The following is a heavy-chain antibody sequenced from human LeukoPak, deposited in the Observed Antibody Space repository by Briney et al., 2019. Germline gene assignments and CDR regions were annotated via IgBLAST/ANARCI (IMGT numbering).Heavy chain of an antibody. J-gene: IGHJ5*02. CDR1: GYTFTNYG. D-gene: IGHD3-22*01. Sequence: ASVKVSFKASGYTFTNYGISWVRQAPGQGLEWMGWISAYNGNTNYAQKLQGSVTMTTDTSTSTAYMELRSLRSDDTAVYYCARDNVVIGWFDPWGQGTLVTVSS. CDR2: ISAYNGNT. V-gene: IGHV1-18*01. CDR3: ARDNVVIGWFDP.